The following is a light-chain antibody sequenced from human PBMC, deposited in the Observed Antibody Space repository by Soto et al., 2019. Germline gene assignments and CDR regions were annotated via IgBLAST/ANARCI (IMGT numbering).Light chain of an antibody. J-gene: IGLJ1*01. V-gene: IGLV2-8*01. CDR3: SSYAGINNLGV. CDR2: EVN. Sequence: QLVLTQPPSASGSPGQSVTISCTGTSSDVGGYKYVSWYQQHPGKAPKLMIFEVNKRPSGVPDRFSGSKSGNTASLTVSGLQARDVAGYYTSSYAGINNLGVFGTGTKLTVL. CDR1: SSDVGGYKY.